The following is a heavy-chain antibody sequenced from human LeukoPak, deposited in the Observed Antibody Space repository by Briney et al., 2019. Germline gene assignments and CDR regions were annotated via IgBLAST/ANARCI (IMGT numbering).Heavy chain of an antibody. J-gene: IGHJ4*02. CDR1: GDSVSSNSAA. D-gene: IGHD6-13*01. Sequence: SQTLSLTCAISGDSVSSNSAAWNWIKQSPSKGLEWLGRTYYRSKWYNDYAVSVQSRMTINPDTSKNQFSLQLNSVTPEDTAVYYCARDPYSSSWYDFDYWGQGTLVTVST. V-gene: IGHV6-1*01. CDR2: TYYRSKWYN. CDR3: ARDPYSSSWYDFDY.